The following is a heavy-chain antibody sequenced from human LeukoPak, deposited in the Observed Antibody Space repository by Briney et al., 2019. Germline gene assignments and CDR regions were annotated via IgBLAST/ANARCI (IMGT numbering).Heavy chain of an antibody. Sequence: KSSETLSLTCTVSGGSISSNSYYWSWIRQPAGKGLEWIGRIYTSGSTDYNPSLKSRVTISVDTSKNQFSLKLSSVAAADTAVYYCAKDGRDYFVSGSHYRGVPALDYWGQGTLVTVSS. D-gene: IGHD3-10*01. CDR2: IYTSGST. CDR1: GGSISSNSYY. J-gene: IGHJ4*02. V-gene: IGHV4-61*02. CDR3: AKDGRDYFVSGSHYRGVPALDY.